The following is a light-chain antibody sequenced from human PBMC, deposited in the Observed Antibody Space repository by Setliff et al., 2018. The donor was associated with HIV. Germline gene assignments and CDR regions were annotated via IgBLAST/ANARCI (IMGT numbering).Light chain of an antibody. J-gene: IGLJ1*01. CDR3: QSYDESLSGSYV. V-gene: IGLV1-40*01. CDR2: GDT. CDR1: NSNIGAGYD. Sequence: SALAQPPSVSGTPGQRVTISCTGSNSNIGAGYDVHWYQQLPGTAPKLLIYGDTNRPSGVPDRFSGSKSGTSASLGITGLQAEDEADYYCQSYDESLSGSYVFGTGTKAPS.